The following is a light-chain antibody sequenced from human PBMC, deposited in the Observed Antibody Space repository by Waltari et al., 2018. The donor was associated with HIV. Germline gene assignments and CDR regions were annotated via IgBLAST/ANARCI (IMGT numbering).Light chain of an antibody. J-gene: IGKJ1*01. CDR1: PSVNSN. CDR2: GTS. CDR3: HHYNNWRET. V-gene: IGKV3-15*01. Sequence: ILMTQSPATLSVSLGERATRSCRASPSVNSNLAGYQQKPGQTHSLLIYGTSTRPTVIPAQLSGSGSATEFPLTISSLYLEDFAVYYCHHYNNWRETFGQGTKVDIK.